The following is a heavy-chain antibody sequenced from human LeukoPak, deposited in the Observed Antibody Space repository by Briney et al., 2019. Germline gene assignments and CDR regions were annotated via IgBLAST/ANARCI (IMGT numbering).Heavy chain of an antibody. Sequence: GRSLRLSCAASGFTFSSYGMHWVRQAPGKGPEWVAVISYDGSNKYYADSVKGRFTISRDNSKNTLYLQMNSMRAEDTAVYYCAKDDDYVWGSSLYYYGMDVWGQGTTVTVSS. CDR3: AKDDDYVWGSSLYYYGMDV. J-gene: IGHJ6*02. D-gene: IGHD3-16*01. CDR2: ISYDGSNK. V-gene: IGHV3-30*18. CDR1: GFTFSSYG.